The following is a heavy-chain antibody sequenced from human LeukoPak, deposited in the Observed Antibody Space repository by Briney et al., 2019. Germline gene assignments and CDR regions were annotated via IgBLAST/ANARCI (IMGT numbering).Heavy chain of an antibody. CDR2: ISGSGGST. J-gene: IGHJ4*02. CDR1: GFTFSSYA. Sequence: GGSLRLSCAASGFTFSSYAMSWVRQAPGEGLEWVSAISGSGGSTYYADSVKGRFTISRDNSKNTLYLQMNSLRAEDTAVYYCAKDPYYDILTGYYRENYFDYWGQGTLVTVSS. CDR3: AKDPYYDILTGYYRENYFDY. V-gene: IGHV3-23*01. D-gene: IGHD3-9*01.